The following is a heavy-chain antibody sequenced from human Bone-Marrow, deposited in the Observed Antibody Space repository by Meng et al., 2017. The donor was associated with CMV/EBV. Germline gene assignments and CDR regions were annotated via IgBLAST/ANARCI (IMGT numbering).Heavy chain of an antibody. CDR2: IKSTTDGGTT. J-gene: IGHJ4*02. CDR3: ATTQVGAPDY. CDR1: GFTFSDYY. V-gene: IGHV3-15*01. D-gene: IGHD1-26*01. Sequence: GGSLRLSCAASGFTFSDYYMSWVRQAPGKGLEWVGRIKSTTDGGTTDYAAPVKGRFTISRDDSKNTVHLQMNSLKSEDTAVYYCATTQVGAPDYWGQGTLATVSS.